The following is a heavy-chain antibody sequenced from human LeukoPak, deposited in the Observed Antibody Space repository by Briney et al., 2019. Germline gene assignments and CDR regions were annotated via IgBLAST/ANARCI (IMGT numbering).Heavy chain of an antibody. J-gene: IGHJ3*02. CDR3: ARGLAYYYDSSGYGAFDI. V-gene: IGHV4-59*01. CDR2: IYYSGST. CDR1: GGSISSYY. D-gene: IGHD3-22*01. Sequence: SETLSLTCTVSGGSISSYYWSWIRQPPGKGLERIGYIYYSGSTNYNPSLKSRVTISVDTSKNQFSLKLSSVTAADTAVYYCARGLAYYYDSSGYGAFDIWGQGTMVTVSS.